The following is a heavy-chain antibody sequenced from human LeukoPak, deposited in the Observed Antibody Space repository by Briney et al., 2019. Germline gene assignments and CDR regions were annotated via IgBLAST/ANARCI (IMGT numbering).Heavy chain of an antibody. Sequence: GGSLRLSCAASGFFVSSNYMNWVRQAPGKGLEWVSVIYGGGSTYYADSVKGRFTISRDNPKNTLYLQMNSLRAEDTAVYYCARESGSYYGAAFDIWGQGTMVTVSS. D-gene: IGHD1-26*01. CDR1: GFFVSSNY. CDR3: ARESGSYYGAAFDI. J-gene: IGHJ3*02. CDR2: IYGGGST. V-gene: IGHV3-53*01.